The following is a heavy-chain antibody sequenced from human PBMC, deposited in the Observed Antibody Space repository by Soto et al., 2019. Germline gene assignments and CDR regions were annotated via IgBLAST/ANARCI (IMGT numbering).Heavy chain of an antibody. CDR3: ARSQWLGTLNAFDI. J-gene: IGHJ3*02. Sequence: GASVKVSCKASGYTFTSYGISWVRQALGQGLEWMGWISAYNGNTNYAQKLQGRVTMTTDTSTSTAYMELRSLRSDDTAVYYCARSQWLGTLNAFDIWGQGTMVTVSS. CDR1: GYTFTSYG. D-gene: IGHD6-19*01. V-gene: IGHV1-18*01. CDR2: ISAYNGNT.